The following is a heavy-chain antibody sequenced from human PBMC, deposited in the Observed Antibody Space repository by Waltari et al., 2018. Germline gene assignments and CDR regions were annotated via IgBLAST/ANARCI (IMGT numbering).Heavy chain of an antibody. Sequence: VQLVESGGGVVQPGMSLRLSCAASGFRPSHFGMHWVRQAPGKGLEWVALASFDGSTTYYADSVRGRFTISRDNSKNTLYLDINTLRVDDTAIYYCAKDAFGNTYLDHWGQGTLVTVSS. V-gene: IGHV3-30*18. D-gene: IGHD3-10*01. J-gene: IGHJ5*02. CDR2: ASFDGSTT. CDR3: AKDAFGNTYLDH. CDR1: GFRPSHFG.